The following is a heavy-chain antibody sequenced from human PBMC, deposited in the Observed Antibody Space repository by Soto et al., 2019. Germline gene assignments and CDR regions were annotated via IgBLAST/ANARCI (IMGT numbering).Heavy chain of an antibody. V-gene: IGHV4-59*01. D-gene: IGHD6-6*01. CDR3: ARVRREQLVPGYYYYGMDV. J-gene: IGHJ6*02. Sequence: NPSETLSLTCTVSGGSISSYYWSWIRQPPGKGLEWIGYIYYSGSTNYNPSLKSRVTISVDTSKNQFSLKLSSVTAADTAVYYCARVRREQLVPGYYYYGMDVWGQGTTVTVSS. CDR1: GGSISSYY. CDR2: IYYSGST.